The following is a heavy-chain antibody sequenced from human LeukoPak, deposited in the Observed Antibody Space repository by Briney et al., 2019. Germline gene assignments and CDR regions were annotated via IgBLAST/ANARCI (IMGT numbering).Heavy chain of an antibody. J-gene: IGHJ4*02. D-gene: IGHD3-16*01. Sequence: GGSLRLSCAASGFIFSRYSMNWVRQAPGKGLEWLSYISNSSSLIYYADSVKGRFTISRDNAENSLYLQMNSLRVEDTAIYYCARGGMASPDYWDQGSLVSVSS. CDR2: ISNSSSLI. V-gene: IGHV3-48*04. CDR1: GFIFSRYS. CDR3: ARGGMASPDY.